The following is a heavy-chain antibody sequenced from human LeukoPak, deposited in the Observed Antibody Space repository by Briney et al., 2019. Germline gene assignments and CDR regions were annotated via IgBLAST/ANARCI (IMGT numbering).Heavy chain of an antibody. CDR2: VKFDGSEK. Sequence: GGSLRLSCAASGFAFSNYWMNWVRQAPGKGLEWVANVKFDGSEKYYVDSVKGRFTISRDNAKNSLYLQMNSLRAEDTAVYYCARGQFYYDSSGLWVWGQGTLVTVSS. D-gene: IGHD3-22*01. CDR1: GFAFSNYW. J-gene: IGHJ4*02. V-gene: IGHV3-7*01. CDR3: ARGQFYYDSSGLWV.